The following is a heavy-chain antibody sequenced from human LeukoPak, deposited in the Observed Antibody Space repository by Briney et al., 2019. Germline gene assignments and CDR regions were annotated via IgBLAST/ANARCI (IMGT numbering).Heavy chain of an antibody. D-gene: IGHD6-6*01. V-gene: IGHV1-18*04. CDR2: ISAYNGNT. J-gene: IGHJ6*03. Sequence: ASVKVSCKASGYTFTGYYMHWVRQAPGQGLEWMGWISAYNGNTNYAQKLQGRVTMTTDTSTSTAYMELRSLRSDDTAVYYCARDLYSSSSYHYYYMDVWGKGTTVTVSS. CDR3: ARDLYSSSSYHYYYMDV. CDR1: GYTFTGYY.